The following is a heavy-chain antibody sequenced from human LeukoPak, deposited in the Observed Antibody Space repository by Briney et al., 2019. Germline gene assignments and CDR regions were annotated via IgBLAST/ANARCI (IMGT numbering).Heavy chain of an antibody. V-gene: IGHV3-30*02. Sequence: GGSLRLSCAASGFTFSSYGMHWVRQAPGKGLEWVSFIRYDGSDKYYADSVRGRFTISRDNSKNTLYLQMNSLRAEDTAVYYCAHPPPVTVRGQGTLVTVSS. CDR1: GFTFSSYG. CDR3: AHPPPVTV. CDR2: IRYDGSDK. D-gene: IGHD4-17*01. J-gene: IGHJ4*02.